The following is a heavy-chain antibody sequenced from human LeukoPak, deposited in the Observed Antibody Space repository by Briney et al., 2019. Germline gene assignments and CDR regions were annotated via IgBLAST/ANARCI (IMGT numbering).Heavy chain of an antibody. D-gene: IGHD3-22*01. J-gene: IGHJ4*02. Sequence: GGTLRLSCAASGFTFSSYAMSWVRQAPGKWLEWVSAIRGSGGSTYYADSVKGRFTISRDNSKNTLYLQMNSLRAEDTAVYYCAKRGGVITTTDYFDYWGQGTLVTVSS. CDR2: IRGSGGST. V-gene: IGHV3-23*01. CDR3: AKRGGVITTTDYFDY. CDR1: GFTFSSYA.